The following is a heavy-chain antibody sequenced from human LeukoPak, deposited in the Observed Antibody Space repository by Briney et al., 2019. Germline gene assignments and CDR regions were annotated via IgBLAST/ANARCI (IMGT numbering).Heavy chain of an antibody. CDR3: ARQTGSGLFILP. J-gene: IGHJ4*02. CDR2: IYTSGST. D-gene: IGHD3/OR15-3a*01. CDR1: GGSISSGSYY. Sequence: SETLSLTCTVSGGSISSGSYYWSWIRQPAGKGLEWIGRIYTSGSTNYNPSLKSRVTISVDTSKNQFSLKLSSVPAADTAVYYCARQTGSGLFILPGGQGTLVTVSS. V-gene: IGHV4-61*02.